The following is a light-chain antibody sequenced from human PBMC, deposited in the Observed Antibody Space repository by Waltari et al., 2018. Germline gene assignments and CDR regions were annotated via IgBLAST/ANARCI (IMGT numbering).Light chain of an antibody. Sequence: DIQMTQSPSTLSASVGDRVNITCPASQNINTWLAWHQQKPGKAPKLLIYKASTLESGVPSRFSGSGSGTEYTLTISSLQPDDFATYYCLQYNGEPRTFGQGTKVEVK. CDR2: KAS. J-gene: IGKJ1*01. CDR1: QNINTW. CDR3: LQYNGEPRT. V-gene: IGKV1-5*03.